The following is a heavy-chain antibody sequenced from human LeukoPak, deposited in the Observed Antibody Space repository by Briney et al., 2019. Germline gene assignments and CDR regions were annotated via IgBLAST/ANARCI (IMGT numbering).Heavy chain of an antibody. CDR1: GGSISNTNW. V-gene: IGHV4-4*02. CDR3: SRENGAFSPFGY. Sequence: SETLSLTCGVSGGSISNTNWWSWVRQPPGQGLEWIGEISLTGLTHYTPSLESRVTVSLDKSKNQLSLNLTSVTAADTAVYYCSRENGAFSPFGYWGQGTLVTVLS. D-gene: IGHD2-8*01. CDR2: ISLTGLT. J-gene: IGHJ4*02.